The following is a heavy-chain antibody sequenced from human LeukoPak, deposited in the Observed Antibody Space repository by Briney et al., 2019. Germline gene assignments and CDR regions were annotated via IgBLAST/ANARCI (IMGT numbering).Heavy chain of an antibody. CDR2: IVVGSGNT. V-gene: IGHV1-58*01. CDR3: AANTPRVVREDAFDV. CDR1: GFTFTSSA. J-gene: IGHJ3*01. Sequence: SVTVSCKASGFTFTSSAVQWVRQARGQRLEWIGWIVVGSGNTNYAQKFQERVTITRDMSTSTAYMELSSLRSEDTAVYYCAANTPRVVREDAFDVWGQGTMVTVSS. D-gene: IGHD2-21*01.